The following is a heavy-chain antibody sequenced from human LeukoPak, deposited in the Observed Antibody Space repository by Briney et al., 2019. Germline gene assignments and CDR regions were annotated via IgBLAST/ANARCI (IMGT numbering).Heavy chain of an antibody. D-gene: IGHD6-19*01. CDR1: GYSFTSHW. Sequence: GESLKISCQGSGYSFTSHWIGWVRQMPGKGLEWMGTIYPGDSDTRYSPSFQGQVTISADKSISTAYLQWSSLKASDTAMYYCARIWYSCATGWFDPWGQGTLVTVSS. V-gene: IGHV5-51*01. CDR2: IYPGDSDT. J-gene: IGHJ5*02. CDR3: ARIWYSCATGWFDP.